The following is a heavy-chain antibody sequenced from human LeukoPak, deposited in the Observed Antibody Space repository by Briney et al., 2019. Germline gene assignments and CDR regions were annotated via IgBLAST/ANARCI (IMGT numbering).Heavy chain of an antibody. V-gene: IGHV1-8*01. CDR2: MNPNSGNT. D-gene: IGHD6-13*01. J-gene: IGHJ5*02. CDR1: GYTFTSYD. Sequence: ASVKVSCKASGYTFTSYDINWVRQATGQGLEWMGWMNPNSGNTGYAQKFQGRVTMTRNTSISTAYMELSSLRSEDTAVYYCARSSRLIAAAGTWWFDPWGQGTLVTVSS. CDR3: ARSSRLIAAAGTWWFDP.